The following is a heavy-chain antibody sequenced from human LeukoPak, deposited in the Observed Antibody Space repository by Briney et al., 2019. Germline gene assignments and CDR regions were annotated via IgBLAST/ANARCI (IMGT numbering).Heavy chain of an antibody. V-gene: IGHV3-20*04. J-gene: IGHJ3*02. CDR2: INWNGGST. CDR1: GFTFDDYG. CDR3: ARRDYDENAFDI. Sequence: PGGSLRLSCAASGFTFDDYGMSWVRQAPGKGLEWVSGINWNGGSTGYADSVKGRFTISRDNAKNSLYLQMNSLRAEDTALYCCARRDYDENAFDIWGQGTMVTVSS. D-gene: IGHD4-17*01.